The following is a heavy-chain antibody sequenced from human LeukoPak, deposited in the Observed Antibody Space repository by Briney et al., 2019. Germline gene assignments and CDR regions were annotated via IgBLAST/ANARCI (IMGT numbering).Heavy chain of an antibody. Sequence: GGSLRLSCAASGFTFSSYGIHWVRQAPGKGLEWVANIKQDGSEKYYVDSVRGRFFISRDNAKNSVYLQMNSLRVEDTAVYYCARERPTPITIFGVVARDYYYHYYMDVWGKGTTVTVSS. CDR2: IKQDGSEK. D-gene: IGHD3-3*01. V-gene: IGHV3-7*01. CDR1: GFTFSSYG. CDR3: ARERPTPITIFGVVARDYYYHYYMDV. J-gene: IGHJ6*03.